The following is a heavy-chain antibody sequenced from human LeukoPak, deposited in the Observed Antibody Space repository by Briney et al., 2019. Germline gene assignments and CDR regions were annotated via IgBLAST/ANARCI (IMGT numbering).Heavy chain of an antibody. CDR1: GGSFSGYY. Sequence: SETLSLTCAVYGGSFSGYYWSWICQPPGKGLEWIGEINHSGSTNYNPSLKSRVTISVDTSKNQFSLKLSSVTAADTAVYYCARGHGSGSYQRYYYYGMDVWGQGTTVTVSS. V-gene: IGHV4-34*01. D-gene: IGHD3-10*01. J-gene: IGHJ6*02. CDR2: INHSGST. CDR3: ARGHGSGSYQRYYYYGMDV.